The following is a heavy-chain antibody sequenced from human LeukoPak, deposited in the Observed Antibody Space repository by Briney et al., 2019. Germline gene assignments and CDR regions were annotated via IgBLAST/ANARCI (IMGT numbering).Heavy chain of an antibody. V-gene: IGHV1-2*02. CDR2: INPNSGGT. CDR1: GYTFTGYY. J-gene: IGHJ5*02. D-gene: IGHD5-12*01. Sequence: ASVKVSCKASGYTFTGYYMHWVRQAPGQGLEWMGWINPNSGGTDYAQKFQGRVTMTRDTSISTAYMELSRLRSDDTAVYYCASERSGYDFVLPVWFDPWGQGTLVTVSS. CDR3: ASERSGYDFVLPVWFDP.